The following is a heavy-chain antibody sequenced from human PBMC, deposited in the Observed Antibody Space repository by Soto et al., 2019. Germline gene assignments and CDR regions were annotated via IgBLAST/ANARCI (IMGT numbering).Heavy chain of an antibody. D-gene: IGHD6-13*01. J-gene: IGHJ4*02. CDR3: ARDLIAAAGTRYFDY. V-gene: IGHV3-30*03. CDR1: GFSFSKYA. Sequence: GGSLRLSCAASGFSFSKYAMHCVRQAPCRGPEWGAVISYDGSEKYYADSVKGRFTISRDNAKNSLYLQMNSLRAEDTALYYSARDLIAAAGTRYFDYWGQGTLVTVSS. CDR2: ISYDGSEK.